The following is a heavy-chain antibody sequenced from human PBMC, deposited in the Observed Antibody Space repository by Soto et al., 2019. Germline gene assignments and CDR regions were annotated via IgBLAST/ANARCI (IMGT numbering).Heavy chain of an antibody. CDR3: ARDKDWAFDY. V-gene: IGHV3-30-3*01. Sequence: GGSLRLSCAASGFTFSSYAMHWVRQAPGKELEWVALISYDGSDKDYADSVKGRFTVSRDNAKNSLFLLMNSLRAEDTGIYYCARDKDWAFDYWGQGTLVTAPQ. CDR2: ISYDGSDK. J-gene: IGHJ4*02. D-gene: IGHD3-9*01. CDR1: GFTFSSYA.